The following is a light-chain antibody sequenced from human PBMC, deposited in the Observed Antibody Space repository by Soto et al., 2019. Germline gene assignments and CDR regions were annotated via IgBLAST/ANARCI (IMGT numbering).Light chain of an antibody. CDR1: QSVTKW. Sequence: DIQMTQSPSTLSASVGDRVTIACRASQSVTKWLVWYQQKPGKAPRLLIYDASTLQSGVPSRFSGSGSGTEFTLTSSSLRPEDFATYSCQQYNTYNRTLGQATK. CDR2: DAS. CDR3: QQYNTYNRT. J-gene: IGKJ1*01. V-gene: IGKV1-5*01.